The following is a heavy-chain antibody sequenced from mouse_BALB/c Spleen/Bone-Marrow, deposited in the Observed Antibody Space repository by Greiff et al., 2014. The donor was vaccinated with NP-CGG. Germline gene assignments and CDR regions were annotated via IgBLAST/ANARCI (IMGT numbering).Heavy chain of an antibody. D-gene: IGHD1-2*01. CDR1: GFSLTSYG. Sequence: VQVVESGPGLVAPSQSLSITCTVSGFSLTSYGVHWVRQPPGKGLEWLGVIWAGGSTNYNSALMPRLSISKDNSKSQVFLKMNSLQTDDTAMYYCARGSTTATFAYWGQGTLVTVSA. CDR3: ARGSTTATFAY. CDR2: IWAGGST. V-gene: IGHV2-9*02. J-gene: IGHJ3*01.